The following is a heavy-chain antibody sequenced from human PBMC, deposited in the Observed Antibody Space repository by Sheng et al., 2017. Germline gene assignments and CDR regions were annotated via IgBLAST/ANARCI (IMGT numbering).Heavy chain of an antibody. D-gene: IGHD3-9*01. CDR1: GGSFSGYY. Sequence: QVQLQQWGAGLLKPSETLSLTCAVYGGSFSGYYWSWIRQPPGKGLEWIGEINHSGSTNYNPSLKSRVTISVDTSKNQFSLKLSSVTAADTAVYYCASRAVLRYFDWSHTYYGMDVWGQGTTVTVSS. J-gene: IGHJ6*02. CDR3: ASRAVLRYFDWSHTYYGMDV. V-gene: IGHV4-34*01. CDR2: INHSGST.